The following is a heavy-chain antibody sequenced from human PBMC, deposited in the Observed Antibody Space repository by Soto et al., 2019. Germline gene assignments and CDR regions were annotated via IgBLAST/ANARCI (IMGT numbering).Heavy chain of an antibody. V-gene: IGHV1-8*01. J-gene: IGHJ4*02. CDR1: GYTFTSYD. D-gene: IGHD1-1*01. CDR2: MNPNTGNS. Sequence: ASVKVSCKASGYTFTSYDIYWVRQATGQGLEWMGWMNPNTGNSGYAQKFQGRVTMTSDTSISTAHMELSSLRSDDTAVYYCAGRAETNGWNGFGADKYYFDFWGQGTLVTVSS. CDR3: AGRAETNGWNGFGADKYYFDF.